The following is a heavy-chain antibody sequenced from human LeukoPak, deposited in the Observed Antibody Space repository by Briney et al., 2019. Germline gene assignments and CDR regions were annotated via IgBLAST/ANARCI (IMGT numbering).Heavy chain of an antibody. V-gene: IGHV3-74*01. Sequence: GRSLRLSCAASGFTFSSYWMHWVRQAPGKGLVWVSLINSDGSTTTYADSVKGRFTISRDNARNTLYLQMSSLRAEDTAVYYCARDRSHAFDVWGQGTMVTVSS. CDR3: ARDRSHAFDV. J-gene: IGHJ3*01. CDR2: INSDGSTT. CDR1: GFTFSSYW.